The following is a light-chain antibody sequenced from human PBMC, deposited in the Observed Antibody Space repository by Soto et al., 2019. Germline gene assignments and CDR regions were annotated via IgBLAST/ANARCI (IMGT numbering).Light chain of an antibody. CDR3: SSYAGSNNLG. Sequence: QSALTQPPSASGSPGQSVTISCTGTSSDVGGYNYVSWYQQHPGKAPKHMIYEVSKRPSGVPDRFSGSKSGNTASLTVSGLQAEDEADYYCSSYAGSNNLGFGGGTKVTVL. CDR1: SSDVGGYNY. J-gene: IGLJ2*01. CDR2: EVS. V-gene: IGLV2-8*01.